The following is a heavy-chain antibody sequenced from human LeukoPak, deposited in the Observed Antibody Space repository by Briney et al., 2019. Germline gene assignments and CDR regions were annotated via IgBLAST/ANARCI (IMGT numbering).Heavy chain of an antibody. Sequence: GSLRLSCAASGFTVSSNYMSWVRQAPGKGLEWVSVIYSGGSTYYADSVKGRFTISRDNSKNTLYLQMNSLRAEDTAVYYCARDRIQLWSLDASDIWGQGTMVTVSS. V-gene: IGHV3-66*01. D-gene: IGHD5-18*01. CDR2: IYSGGST. CDR1: GFTVSSNY. J-gene: IGHJ3*02. CDR3: ARDRIQLWSLDASDI.